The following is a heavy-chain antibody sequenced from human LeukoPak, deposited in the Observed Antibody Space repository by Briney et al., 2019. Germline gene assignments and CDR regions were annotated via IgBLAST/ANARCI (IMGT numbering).Heavy chain of an antibody. V-gene: IGHV3-9*01. CDR2: ISWNSGSI. Sequence: GGSLRLSCAASGFTFDDYAMHWVRQAPGKGLEWVSGISWNSGSIGYADSVKGRFTISRDNAKNSLYLQMNSLRDEDTAVYYCARDHYYYDSSGYYSGGFYYFDYWGQGTLVTVSS. CDR3: ARDHYYYDSSGYYSGGFYYFDY. J-gene: IGHJ4*02. CDR1: GFTFDDYA. D-gene: IGHD3-22*01.